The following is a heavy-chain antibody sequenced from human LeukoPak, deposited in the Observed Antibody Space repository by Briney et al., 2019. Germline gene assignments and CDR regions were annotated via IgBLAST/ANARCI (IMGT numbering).Heavy chain of an antibody. V-gene: IGHV4-38-2*02. CDR2: IYHSGST. D-gene: IGHD3-10*01. CDR3: ARDAGYGSGSYYANYYFDY. CDR1: GYSISSGYY. Sequence: SETLSLTCTVSGYSISSGYYWGWIRQPPGKGLEWIGSIYHSGSTYYNPSLKSRVTISVDTSKNQFSLKLSSVTAADTAVYYCARDAGYGSGSYYANYYFDYWGQGTLVTVSS. J-gene: IGHJ4*02.